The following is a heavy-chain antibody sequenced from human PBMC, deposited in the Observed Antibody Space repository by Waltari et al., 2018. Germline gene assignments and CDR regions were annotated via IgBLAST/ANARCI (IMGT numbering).Heavy chain of an antibody. Sequence: SVKVSCKASGYTFTSYAMHWVRQAPGQRLEWMGWINAGNGNTKYSQEFQGRVTITRDTSASTAYMELSSLRSEDMAVYYCAREVYYDSSGYYYSGWFDPWGQGTLVTVSS. CDR1: GYTFTSYA. CDR3: AREVYYDSSGYYYSGWFDP. CDR2: INAGNGNT. V-gene: IGHV1-3*03. D-gene: IGHD3-22*01. J-gene: IGHJ5*02.